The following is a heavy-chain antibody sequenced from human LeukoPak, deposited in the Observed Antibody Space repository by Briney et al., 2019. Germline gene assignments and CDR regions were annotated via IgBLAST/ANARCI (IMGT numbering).Heavy chain of an antibody. V-gene: IGHV4-59*01. D-gene: IGHD3-10*01. J-gene: IGHJ4*02. CDR1: GGSIVNFY. CDR2: IYYSGSA. Sequence: SETLSLTCTVSGGSIVNFYWSWIRQPPGKGLEWIGYIYYSGSAKYNPSLKSRVTMSVDTSKNQFSLNPRSMTAADTAVYYCARSYGSGNYFDYWDQGTLVPVSS. CDR3: ARSYGSGNYFDY.